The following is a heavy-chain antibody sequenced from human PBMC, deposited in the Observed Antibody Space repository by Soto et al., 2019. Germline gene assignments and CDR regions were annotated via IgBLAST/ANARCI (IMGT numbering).Heavy chain of an antibody. Sequence: ASVKVSCKASGYTFTGYYMHWVRQAPGQGLEWMGWINPNSGGTNYAQKFQGWVTMTKNTLPLQMNSLRPEDTAVYYCAKDADMAAAGYYFDYWGQGTLVTVSS. J-gene: IGHJ4*02. CDR2: INPNSGGT. CDR1: GYTFTGYY. V-gene: IGHV1-2*04. D-gene: IGHD6-13*01. CDR3: AKDADMAAAGYYFDY.